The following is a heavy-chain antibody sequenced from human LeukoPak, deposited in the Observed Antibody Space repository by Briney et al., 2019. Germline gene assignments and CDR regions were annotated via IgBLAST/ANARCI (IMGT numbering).Heavy chain of an antibody. J-gene: IGHJ4*02. D-gene: IGHD5-24*01. CDR2: INHSGST. Sequence: PSETLSLTCAVYGGSLSRYYWSWICQPPGKGLEWIGEINHSGSTNYNPSLKSRVTISVDTSKNQFSMKLTSVTAADTAVYYCARSRLHPIIFDYWGQGTLVTVSS. CDR3: ARSRLHPIIFDY. V-gene: IGHV4-34*01. CDR1: GGSLSRYY.